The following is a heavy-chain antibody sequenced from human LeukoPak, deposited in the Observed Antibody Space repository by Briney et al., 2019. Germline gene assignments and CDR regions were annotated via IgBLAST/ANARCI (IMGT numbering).Heavy chain of an antibody. Sequence: WGSLRLSWAASGFTFSSYGMHWVRQAPGKGLEWVAVILYYGSNKYYADSVKGRFTISRDNSKNTLYLQMNSLSADDTAVYYCARSYSSSSYDAFDIWGQGTMVTVSS. CDR3: ARSYSSSSYDAFDI. V-gene: IGHV3-33*01. J-gene: IGHJ3*02. CDR2: ILYYGSNK. CDR1: GFTFSSYG. D-gene: IGHD6-13*01.